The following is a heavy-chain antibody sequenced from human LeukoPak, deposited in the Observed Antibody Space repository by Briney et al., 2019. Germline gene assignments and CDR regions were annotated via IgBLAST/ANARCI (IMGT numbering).Heavy chain of an antibody. V-gene: IGHV1-18*01. CDR2: ISAYDGNT. D-gene: IGHD6-13*01. Sequence: ASVNVSCKASGYTFTSYGISWVRQAPGQGLEWMGWISAYDGNTNYAQKLQGRVTMTTDTSTSTAYMELRSLRSDDTAVYYCARDMDSSRPTGYYYGMDVWGQGTTVTVSS. J-gene: IGHJ6*02. CDR3: ARDMDSSRPTGYYYGMDV. CDR1: GYTFTSYG.